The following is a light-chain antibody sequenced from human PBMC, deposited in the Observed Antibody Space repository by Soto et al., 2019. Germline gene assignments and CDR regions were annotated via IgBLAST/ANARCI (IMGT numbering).Light chain of an antibody. CDR1: PSVSSSY. CDR2: AAA. J-gene: IGKJ5*01. V-gene: IGKV3D-20*02. CDR3: QQHHIWPIT. Sequence: EFLLTKSPGTLSLSPAARATLSCSASPSVSSSYLAWYQQKPGQAPRLLIYAAATRATGIPDRFSGSGSGTDFTLTISSLEPEDFAVYYCQQHHIWPITFGQGTRLEIK.